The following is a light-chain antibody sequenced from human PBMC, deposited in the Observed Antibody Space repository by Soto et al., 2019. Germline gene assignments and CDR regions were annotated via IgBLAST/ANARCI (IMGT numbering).Light chain of an antibody. CDR3: QQYKDYPIT. V-gene: IGKV1-33*01. Sequence: DIQMTQSPSSLSASVGDRVTITSQASQDISNYLNWYQQKPGKAPKLLIYDASNLESGVPSRFSGSGSGTEFTLTISSLQPDDFASYYCQQYKDYPITFGQRRRLEIK. CDR2: DAS. J-gene: IGKJ5*01. CDR1: QDISNY.